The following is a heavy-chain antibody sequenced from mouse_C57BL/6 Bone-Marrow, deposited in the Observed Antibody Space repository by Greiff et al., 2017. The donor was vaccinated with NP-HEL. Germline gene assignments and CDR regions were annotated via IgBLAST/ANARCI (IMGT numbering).Heavy chain of an antibody. J-gene: IGHJ3*01. V-gene: IGHV1-82*01. CDR2: IYPGDGDT. CDR1: GYAFSSSW. CDR3: ARNYYGSSYGFAY. Sequence: VQLQQSGPELVKPGASVKISCKASGYAFSSSWMNWVKQRPGKGLEWIGRIYPGDGDTNYNGKFKGKATLTADKSSSTAYMQRSSLTSEDSAVYFCARNYYGSSYGFAYWGQGTLVTVSA. D-gene: IGHD1-1*01.